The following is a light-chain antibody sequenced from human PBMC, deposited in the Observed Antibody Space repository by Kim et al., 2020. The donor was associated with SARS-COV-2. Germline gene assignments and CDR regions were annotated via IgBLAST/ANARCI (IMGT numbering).Light chain of an antibody. CDR1: IIERES. CDR2: YDD. J-gene: IGLJ2*01. Sequence: SYELTQPPSVCVAPGTTARIPCGGNIIERESVHWYQQKAGQVPVLIMYYDDNRPSGIPERFSGSTSGNMATLTISKVEAGDEADYHCQVWDFSGGQMIFG. V-gene: IGLV3-21*01. CDR3: QVWDFSGGQMI.